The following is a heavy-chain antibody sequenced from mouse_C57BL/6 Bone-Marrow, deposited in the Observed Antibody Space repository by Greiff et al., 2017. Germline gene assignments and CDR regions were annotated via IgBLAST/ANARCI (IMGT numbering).Heavy chain of an antibody. V-gene: IGHV1-53*01. CDR1: GYTFTSYW. J-gene: IGHJ3*01. D-gene: IGHD2-5*01. CDR2: INPSNGGT. Sequence: QVHVKQPGTELVKPGASVKLSCKASGYTFTSYWMHWVKQRPGQGLEWIGNINPSNGGTNYNEKFKSKATLTVDKSSSTAYMQLSSLTSEDSAVYYCARWGSNHGAWFAYWGQGTLVTVSA. CDR3: ARWGSNHGAWFAY.